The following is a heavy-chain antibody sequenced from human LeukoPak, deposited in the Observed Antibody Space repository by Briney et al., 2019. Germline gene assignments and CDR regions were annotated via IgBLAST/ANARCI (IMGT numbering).Heavy chain of an antibody. CDR3: ARGLRVDY. CDR2: ITSDGRNT. Sequence: SGGSLRLSCTASGFTLSPSWMNWVRQAPGKGLVWVSRITSDGRNTVYADSVKGRFTISRDNAKNTLYLQMNSLRAEDTAVYYCARGLRVDYWGQGTLVTVSS. V-gene: IGHV3-74*01. D-gene: IGHD5-12*01. CDR1: GFTLSPSW. J-gene: IGHJ4*02.